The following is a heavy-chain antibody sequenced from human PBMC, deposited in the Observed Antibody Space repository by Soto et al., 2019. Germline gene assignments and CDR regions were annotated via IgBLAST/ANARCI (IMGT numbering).Heavy chain of an antibody. Sequence: SETLSLTCTVSGGSISSYYWSWIRQPPGKGLEWIGYIYYSGSTNYNPSLKSRVTISVDTSKNQFSLKLSSVTAADTAVYYCARGPHDYGDYGAVEYFDYWGQGTLVTVSS. CDR3: ARGPHDYGDYGAVEYFDY. CDR1: GGSISSYY. D-gene: IGHD4-17*01. V-gene: IGHV4-59*01. CDR2: IYYSGST. J-gene: IGHJ4*02.